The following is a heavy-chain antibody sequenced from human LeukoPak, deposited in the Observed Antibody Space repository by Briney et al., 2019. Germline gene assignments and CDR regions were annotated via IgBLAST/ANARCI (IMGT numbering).Heavy chain of an antibody. CDR1: GGSISSSY. CDR2: IYYSGST. D-gene: IGHD2-15*01. Sequence: SETLSLTCTVSGGSISSSYWGWIRQPPGKGLEWIGSIYYSGSTYYNPSLKSRVTISVDTSKNQFSLKLSSVTAADTAVYYCARVRVAATTLTFDYWGQGTLVTVSS. V-gene: IGHV4-39*01. CDR3: ARVRVAATTLTFDY. J-gene: IGHJ4*02.